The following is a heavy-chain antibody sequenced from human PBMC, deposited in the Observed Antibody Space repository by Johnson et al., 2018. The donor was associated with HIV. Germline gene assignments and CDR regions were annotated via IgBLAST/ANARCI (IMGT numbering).Heavy chain of an antibody. V-gene: IGHV3-23*04. J-gene: IGHJ3*02. CDR3: AREIPYDYVWGSYRPGAFDI. Sequence: VPLVEPGVGLVQPGGSLRLSCAASGFTFSIYAMSWVRQAPGKGLEWVSAISGSGGSTYYADSVKGRFTISRDNSKNTLYLQMNSLRAEDTALYYCAREIPYDYVWGSYRPGAFDIWGQGTMVTVSS. CDR2: ISGSGGST. CDR1: GFTFSIYA. D-gene: IGHD3-16*02.